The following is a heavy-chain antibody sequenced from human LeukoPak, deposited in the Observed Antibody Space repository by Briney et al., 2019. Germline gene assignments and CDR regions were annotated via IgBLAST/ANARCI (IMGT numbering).Heavy chain of an antibody. CDR2: MYYSGSA. CDR3: ARSLKSNSRDAFDI. V-gene: IGHV4-59*01. D-gene: IGHD2/OR15-2a*01. J-gene: IGHJ3*02. Sequence: PSETLSLTCTVSGDSISSYYWSWIRQPPGKGLEWIGQMYYSGSAKYNPSLKSRATTSVGTSKNQFSLKLSSVTAADTAVYYCARSLKSNSRDAFDIWGQGTMVTVSS. CDR1: GDSISSYY.